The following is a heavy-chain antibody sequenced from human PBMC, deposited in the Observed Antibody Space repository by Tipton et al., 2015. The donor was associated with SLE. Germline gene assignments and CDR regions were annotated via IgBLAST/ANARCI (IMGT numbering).Heavy chain of an antibody. D-gene: IGHD2/OR15-2a*01. V-gene: IGHV4-59*08. CDR2: VYYSVDTYYTGIT. J-gene: IGHJ4*02. Sequence: TLSLTCTVSGGSISGYYWSWIRQPPGKGLEWIGYVYYSVDTYYTGITNNNPSLKGRVTISLDTSKNHFSLKLTSVTAADTALYYCARHVGAGGAWSMFDYWGQGTLVTVSS. CDR1: GGSISGYY. CDR3: ARHVGAGGAWSMFDY.